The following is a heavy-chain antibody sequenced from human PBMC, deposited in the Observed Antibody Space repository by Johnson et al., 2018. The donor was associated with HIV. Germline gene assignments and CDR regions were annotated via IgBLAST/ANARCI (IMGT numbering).Heavy chain of an antibody. Sequence: VQLVESGGGLVQPGRSLRLSCAASGFTFDDYAMHWVRQAPGKGLEWVAVISYDGSNKYYADSVKGRFTISRDKSKNKLYLQMNSLRAEDTAVYYCARDGGGRDAFDIWGQGTMVTVSS. CDR3: ARDGGGRDAFDI. V-gene: IGHV3-30-3*01. J-gene: IGHJ3*02. CDR1: GFTFDDYA. CDR2: ISYDGSNK. D-gene: IGHD3-16*01.